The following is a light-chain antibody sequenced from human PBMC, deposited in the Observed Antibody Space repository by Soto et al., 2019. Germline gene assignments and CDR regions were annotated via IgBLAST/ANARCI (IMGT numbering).Light chain of an antibody. CDR3: QQYDSSPRT. CDR2: GTS. Sequence: EIVLTQSPGTLSLSPGEIATLSCRASQSVSSSYLAWYQQKPGQAPRLVMYGTSNRATGIPDRFSGSGSGTDFTLTISRLEPEDFAVYYCQQYDSSPRTFGQGTKVDIK. CDR1: QSVSSSY. V-gene: IGKV3-20*01. J-gene: IGKJ1*01.